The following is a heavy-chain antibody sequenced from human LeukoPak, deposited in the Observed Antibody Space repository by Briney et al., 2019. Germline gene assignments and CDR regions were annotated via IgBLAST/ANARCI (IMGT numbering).Heavy chain of an antibody. Sequence: PGGSLRLSCAASGFTFSTYVMNWVRQAPGEGLEGVSSISGSGAGTYYPDSVKGRFTISRDNSKNTLYLQMDSLRADDTAIYYCAKGISISNWFGDYWGLGTLVTVSS. CDR3: AKGISISNWFGDY. V-gene: IGHV3-23*01. CDR2: ISGSGAGT. CDR1: GFTFSTYV. D-gene: IGHD6-13*01. J-gene: IGHJ4*02.